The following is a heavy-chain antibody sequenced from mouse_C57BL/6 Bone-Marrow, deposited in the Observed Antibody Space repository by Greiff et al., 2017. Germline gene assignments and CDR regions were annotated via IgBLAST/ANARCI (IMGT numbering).Heavy chain of an antibody. Sequence: VHLVESGAELARPGASVKLSCKASGYTFTSYGISWVKQRTGRGLEWIGEIYPRSGNTYYNEKFKGKATLTADKSSSTAYMELRSLTSEDSAVYFCARGWLLSYAMDYWGQGTSVTVSS. CDR1: GYTFTSYG. CDR3: ARGWLLSYAMDY. CDR2: IYPRSGNT. J-gene: IGHJ4*01. D-gene: IGHD2-3*01. V-gene: IGHV1-81*01.